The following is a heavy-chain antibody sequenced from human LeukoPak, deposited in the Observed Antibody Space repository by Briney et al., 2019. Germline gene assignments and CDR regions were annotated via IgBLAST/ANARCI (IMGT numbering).Heavy chain of an antibody. V-gene: IGHV3-30*09. CDR1: GFTSSNYA. CDR2: LSYDGSDK. Sequence: GGSLRLSCVASGFTSSNYAMHWVRQAPGKGLEWAAVLSYDGSDKYYADSVKGRFAISRDTSKNRLYLQMNSLRAEDTAVYYCARDRSAGSGSVDYWGQGTLVTVSS. D-gene: IGHD3-10*01. J-gene: IGHJ4*02. CDR3: ARDRSAGSGSVDY.